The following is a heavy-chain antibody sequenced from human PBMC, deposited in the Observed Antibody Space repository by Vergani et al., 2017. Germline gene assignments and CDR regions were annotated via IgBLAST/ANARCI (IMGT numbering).Heavy chain of an antibody. CDR1: GFSLSNARMG. CDR2: IFSNDEK. V-gene: IGHV2-26*01. Sequence: QVTLKESGPVLVKPTETLTLTCTVSGFSLSNARMGVSWIRQPPGKALEWLAHIFSNDEKSYSTSLKSRLTISKDTSKSQVVLTMTNMDPVDTATYYCARSYYDFWSGYSYEPPYYYYGMDVWGQGTTVTVSS. CDR3: ARSYYDFWSGYSYEPPYYYYGMDV. D-gene: IGHD3-3*01. J-gene: IGHJ6*02.